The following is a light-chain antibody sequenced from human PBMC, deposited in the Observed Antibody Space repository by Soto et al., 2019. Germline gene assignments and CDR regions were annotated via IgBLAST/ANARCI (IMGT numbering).Light chain of an antibody. V-gene: IGKV1-5*03. Sequence: DIQMTQSPSTLSASVGDRVTITCRASQSISYWLAWYQQKPGKAPTVLIYKASTLESGVPSRFSGSGSGTEFTLTISSLQPDDFATYDCQQYNSYSITFGGGTKVEMK. CDR1: QSISYW. CDR3: QQYNSYSIT. J-gene: IGKJ4*01. CDR2: KAS.